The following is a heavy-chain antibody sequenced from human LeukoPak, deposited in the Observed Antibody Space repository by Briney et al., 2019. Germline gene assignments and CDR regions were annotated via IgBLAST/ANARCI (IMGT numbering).Heavy chain of an antibody. J-gene: IGHJ4*02. CDR3: ARGRHDTAMDDEFDY. CDR2: IWYDGSNK. Sequence: GGSLRLSCAASGFTFSSYGMHWVRQAPGKGLEWVAVIWYDGSNKYYADSVKGRFTISRDNSKNTLYLQMNSLRAEDTAVYYCARGRHDTAMDDEFDYWGQGILVTVSS. CDR1: GFTFSSYG. D-gene: IGHD5-18*01. V-gene: IGHV3-33*08.